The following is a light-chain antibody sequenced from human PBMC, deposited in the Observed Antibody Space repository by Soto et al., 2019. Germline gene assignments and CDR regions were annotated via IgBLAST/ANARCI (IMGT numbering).Light chain of an antibody. Sequence: ESVLRQSPGTLSLSPGERATLSCRASQSVSSSYLAWYQQKPGQAPRLLIYGASSRATGIPDRFSGSGSGTDFTLTISRLEPEDFAVYYCQQYGSSPFPFGPGTKVDI. V-gene: IGKV3-20*01. J-gene: IGKJ3*01. CDR1: QSVSSSY. CDR2: GAS. CDR3: QQYGSSPFP.